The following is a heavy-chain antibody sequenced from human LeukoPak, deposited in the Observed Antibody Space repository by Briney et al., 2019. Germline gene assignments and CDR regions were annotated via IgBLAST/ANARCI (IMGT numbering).Heavy chain of an antibody. J-gene: IGHJ4*02. Sequence: GGSLRLSCAASGFTFSSYAMTWVRQAPGKGLEWVSTIGAGSDTYYADSVKGRFSISRDNSMNTLYLQMNSLRDEDTAVYYCAKYVLVGPTRAFDSWGQGSLVTVSS. CDR2: IGAGSDT. D-gene: IGHD1-26*01. V-gene: IGHV3-23*01. CDR1: GFTFSSYA. CDR3: AKYVLVGPTRAFDS.